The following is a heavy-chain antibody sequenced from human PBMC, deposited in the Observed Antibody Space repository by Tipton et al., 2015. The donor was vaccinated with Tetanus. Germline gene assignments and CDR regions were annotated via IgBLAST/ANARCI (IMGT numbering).Heavy chain of an antibody. Sequence: MQLVQSGGEVKKPGESLKISCKGSGYIFNNYWIGWVRQKPGKGLEWMGIIYPGDSDTRYSPSFQGQVTISVDNSINTAYLEWRSLKASDTAMFYGARAHCSVGVFNFGFWGQGALVTVAS. CDR2: IYPGDSDT. D-gene: IGHD3-3*01. V-gene: IGHV5-51*01. CDR3: ARAHCSVGVFNFGF. J-gene: IGHJ4*02. CDR1: GYIFNNYW.